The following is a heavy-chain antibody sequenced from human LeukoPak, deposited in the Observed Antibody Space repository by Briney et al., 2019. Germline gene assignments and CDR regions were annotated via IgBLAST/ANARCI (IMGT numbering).Heavy chain of an antibody. Sequence: SETLSLTCTVSVGSISSSSYYWGWIRQPPGKGLEWIGSIYYSGSTYYNPSLKSRVTISVDTSKNQFSLKLSSVTAADTAVYYCARRSYSSGGLDYWGQGTLVTVSS. CDR2: IYYSGST. V-gene: IGHV4-39*01. CDR1: VGSISSSSYY. D-gene: IGHD6-19*01. CDR3: ARRSYSSGGLDY. J-gene: IGHJ4*02.